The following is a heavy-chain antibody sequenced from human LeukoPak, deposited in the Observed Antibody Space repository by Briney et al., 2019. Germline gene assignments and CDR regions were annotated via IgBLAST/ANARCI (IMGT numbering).Heavy chain of an antibody. CDR3: ARVGRGDHTWGSYSFDY. V-gene: IGHV4-59*01. J-gene: IGHJ4*02. Sequence: PSETLSLTCTVSGDSISTYQWSWIRQPPGKGLEWIGYISYSGGTMYNPSLRSRVTISIDTSKNQFSLKLSSVTAADTAVYYCARVGRGDHTWGSYSFDYWGQGALATVSS. CDR1: GDSISTYQ. D-gene: IGHD3-16*01. CDR2: ISYSGGT.